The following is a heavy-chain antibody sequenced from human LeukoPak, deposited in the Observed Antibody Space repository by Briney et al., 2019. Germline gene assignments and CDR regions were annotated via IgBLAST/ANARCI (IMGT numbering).Heavy chain of an antibody. CDR3: ATRKLGNDY. CDR2: IYYTET. CDR1: GGSVSNYY. J-gene: IGHJ4*02. D-gene: IGHD7-27*01. Sequence: SETLSLTCTVSGGSVSNYYWSWIRQSPGKGLEWIGYIYYTETSYNPSLKSRVTISADTSKNQFSLKLYSVTAADTAAYYCATRKLGNDYWGQGTLVTVSS. V-gene: IGHV4-59*02.